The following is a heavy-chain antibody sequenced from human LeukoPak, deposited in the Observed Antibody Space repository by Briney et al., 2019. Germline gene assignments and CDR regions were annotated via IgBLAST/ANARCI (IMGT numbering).Heavy chain of an antibody. Sequence: PGGSLRLSCAASGFTFSSYSMNWVRQVPGKGLEWVSSISSSSSYIYYADSMKGRFTISRDNAKNSLYLQMNSLRAEDTAVYYCARVPSVYLEMATLTYFDYWGQGTLVTVSS. CDR1: GFTFSSYS. CDR2: ISSSSSYI. D-gene: IGHD5-24*01. J-gene: IGHJ4*02. V-gene: IGHV3-21*01. CDR3: ARVPSVYLEMATLTYFDY.